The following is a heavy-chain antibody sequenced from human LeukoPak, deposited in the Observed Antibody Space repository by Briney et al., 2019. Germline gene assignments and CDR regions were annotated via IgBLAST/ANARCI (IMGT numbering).Heavy chain of an antibody. V-gene: IGHV5-51*01. CDR3: ARHLRTDTYRDLDY. Sequence: GDSLKISRKASGYSFSNNWIGWVRQMPGKGLQWMGIINPHDSTTKYSPSFQGHVTISVDKSINTAYLQWTSLTASDTAIYYCARHLRTDTYRDLDYWGQGTLVTVSS. J-gene: IGHJ4*02. CDR1: GYSFSNNW. CDR2: INPHDSTT. D-gene: IGHD1-14*01.